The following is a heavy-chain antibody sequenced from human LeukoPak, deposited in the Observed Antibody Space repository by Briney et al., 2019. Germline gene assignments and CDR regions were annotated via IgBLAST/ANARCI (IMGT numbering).Heavy chain of an antibody. D-gene: IGHD3-22*01. Sequence: SQTLSLTCAISGDSVSSNSAAWNWIRQSPSRGLEWLGRTYYRSKWYNDYAVSVKSRITINPDTSKNQFSLQLNSVTPEDTAVYYCARGWRSYYDSKTRGYYYYYMDVWGKGTTVTISS. J-gene: IGHJ6*03. CDR1: GDSVSSNSAA. CDR2: TYYRSKWYN. V-gene: IGHV6-1*01. CDR3: ARGWRSYYDSKTRGYYYYYMDV.